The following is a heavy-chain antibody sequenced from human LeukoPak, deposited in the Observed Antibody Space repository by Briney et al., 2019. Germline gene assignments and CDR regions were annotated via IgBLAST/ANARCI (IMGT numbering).Heavy chain of an antibody. CDR3: ARRPRYCSGGSCYHGRYFDY. CDR2: IYPGNSDT. V-gene: IGHV5-51*01. CDR1: GYSFTGYW. J-gene: IGHJ4*02. Sequence: GESLKISCKGSGYSFTGYWIGWVRQMPGKGLEWMGIIYPGNSDTRYSPSFQGQVTISADKSISTAYLQWSSLKASDTAMYYCARRPRYCSGGSCYHGRYFDYWGQGTLVTVSS. D-gene: IGHD2-15*01.